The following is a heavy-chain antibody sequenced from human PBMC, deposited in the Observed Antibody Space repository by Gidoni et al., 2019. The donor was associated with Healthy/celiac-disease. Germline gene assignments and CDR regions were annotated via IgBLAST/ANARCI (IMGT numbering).Heavy chain of an antibody. CDR1: GYTFTGDY. J-gene: IGHJ4*02. V-gene: IGHV1-2*02. Sequence: QVQLVQSGAEVKKPGASVKVSCKASGYTFTGDYMHWVRQAPGQGLEWMGWINPNSGGTNYAQKFQGRVTMTRDTSISTAYMELSRLRSDDTAVYYCARDDSSSWTLEGTFDYWGQGTLVTVSS. CDR2: INPNSGGT. CDR3: ARDDSSSWTLEGTFDY. D-gene: IGHD6-13*01.